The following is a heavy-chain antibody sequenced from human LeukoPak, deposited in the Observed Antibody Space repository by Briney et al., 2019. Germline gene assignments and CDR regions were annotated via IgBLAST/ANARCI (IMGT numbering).Heavy chain of an antibody. V-gene: IGHV4-4*07. D-gene: IGHD2/OR15-2a*01. CDR1: GGSISSYY. CDR3: ARDFLCPSEGLFDY. CDR2: FYISGST. J-gene: IGHJ4*02. Sequence: SETLSLTCTVSGGSISSYYWSWIRQPAGKGLEWIGRFYISGSTNYNPSLKSRVTMSVDTSKNQFSLRLNSVTAADTAVYYWARDFLCPSEGLFDYWGQGTLVTVSS.